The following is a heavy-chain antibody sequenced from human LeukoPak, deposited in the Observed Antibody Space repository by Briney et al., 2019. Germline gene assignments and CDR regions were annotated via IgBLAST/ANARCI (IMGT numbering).Heavy chain of an antibody. CDR2: IDYDSSHI. CDR1: GFTFSNSA. J-gene: IGHJ4*02. D-gene: IGHD3-9*01. Sequence: GGSLRLSCAASGFTFSNSAMNWVRQVPGKGLEWVSSIDYDSSHIYYAASVRGRFTISRDNARNSVYLQMNSLRVEDTAVYYCVRDPLRYLRVGHYDYWGQGTLVAVSS. CDR3: VRDPLRYLRVGHYDY. V-gene: IGHV3-21*01.